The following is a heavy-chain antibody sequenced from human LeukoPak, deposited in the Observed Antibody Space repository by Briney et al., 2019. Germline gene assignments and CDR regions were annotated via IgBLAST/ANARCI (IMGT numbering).Heavy chain of an antibody. CDR1: GFTFSSYW. J-gene: IGHJ4*02. Sequence: GGSLRLSCAASGFTFSSYWVSWVRQAPGKGLEWVANIKQDGSEKYYVDSVKGRFTISRDNAKNSLYLQMNSLRAEDTAVYYCARVQRSGSYYSGLLYYFDYWGQGTLVTVSS. D-gene: IGHD1-26*01. CDR3: ARVQRSGSYYSGLLYYFDY. CDR2: IKQDGSEK. V-gene: IGHV3-7*01.